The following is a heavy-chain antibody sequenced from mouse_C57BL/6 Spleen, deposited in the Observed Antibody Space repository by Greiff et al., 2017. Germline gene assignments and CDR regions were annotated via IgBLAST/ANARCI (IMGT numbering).Heavy chain of an antibody. Sequence: QVQLKQPGAELVKPGASVKLSCKASGYTFTSYWMHWVKQRPGQGLEWIGMIHPNSGSTNYNEKFKSKATLTVDKSSSTAYMQLSSLTSEDSAVYYCARKGYGNAMDYWGQGTSVTVSS. CDR3: ARKGYGNAMDY. J-gene: IGHJ4*01. D-gene: IGHD1-1*01. CDR2: IHPNSGST. V-gene: IGHV1-64*01. CDR1: GYTFTSYW.